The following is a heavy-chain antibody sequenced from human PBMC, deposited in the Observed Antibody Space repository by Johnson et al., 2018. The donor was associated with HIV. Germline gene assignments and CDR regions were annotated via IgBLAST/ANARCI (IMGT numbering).Heavy chain of an antibody. CDR1: GFTVTNAW. CDR3: ARVRAAAVSDAFDI. J-gene: IGHJ3*02. V-gene: IGHV3-7*05. Sequence: VQLVESGGGLVKPGGSLRLSCGPSGFTVTNAWMSWVRQAPGKGLEWVANIKQDGSEKYYVDSVKGRFTISRDNAKNTLYLKMNSLRADDTALYYCARVRAAAVSDAFDIWGQGTMVTVSS. CDR2: IKQDGSEK. D-gene: IGHD6-13*01.